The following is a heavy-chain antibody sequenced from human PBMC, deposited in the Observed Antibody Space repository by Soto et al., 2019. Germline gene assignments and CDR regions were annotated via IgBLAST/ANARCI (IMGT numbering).Heavy chain of an antibody. CDR2: IYHSGST. CDR3: ARTESGTFDP. Sequence: SETLSLTCSVSGGSISSGGYSWSWIRQPPGKGLEWIGYIYHSGSTYYNPSLKSRVTISVDRSKNQFSLKLSSVTAADTAVYYCARTESGTFDPWGQGTLVTVSS. D-gene: IGHD1-7*01. J-gene: IGHJ5*02. CDR1: GGSISSGGYS. V-gene: IGHV4-30-2*01.